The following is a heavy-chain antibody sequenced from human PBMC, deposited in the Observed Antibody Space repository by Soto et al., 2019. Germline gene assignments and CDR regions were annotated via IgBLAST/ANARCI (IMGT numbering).Heavy chain of an antibody. CDR1: GSSFTGYG. D-gene: IGHD1-1*01. Sequence: APLHVSWQASGSSFTGYGMHCVRQAPGQGLEWMGWISTYNGNTNTYHKKRFQGRFTMTSDSASNTAYMELRSLTPDDTAVYYCARGGQKNVYTSIGPWGQGTLVKVS. CDR2: ISTYNGNT. CDR3: ARGGQKNVYTSIGP. J-gene: IGHJ5*02. V-gene: IGHV1-18*04.